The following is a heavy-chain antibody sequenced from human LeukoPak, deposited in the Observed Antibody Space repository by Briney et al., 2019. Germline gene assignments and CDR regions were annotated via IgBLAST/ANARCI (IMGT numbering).Heavy chain of an antibody. CDR1: GGSVTSCSYY. D-gene: IGHD3-22*01. J-gene: IGHJ3*02. Sequence: PSQTLSLTCTVSGGSVTSCSYYWSWIRQPTGKGLEWIGRIYTSGRTNYNPSLKSRVTISVDTSKNQFSLKLSFVTAADTAVYYCARNTYYYDSSGYYDNAFDMWGQGTKVTVSS. CDR2: IYTSGRT. CDR3: ARNTYYYDSSGYYDNAFDM. V-gene: IGHV4-61*02.